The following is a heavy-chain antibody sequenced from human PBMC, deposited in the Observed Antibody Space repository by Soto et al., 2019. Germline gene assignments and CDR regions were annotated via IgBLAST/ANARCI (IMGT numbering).Heavy chain of an antibody. CDR3: ARHVPHDDWLDP. CDR1: GASISRSPYC. V-gene: IGHV4-39*01. CDR2: MYDSGET. J-gene: IGHJ5*02. Sequence: PSETLSLTCSVSGASISRSPYCWAWVRQPPGKGLEWIAMMYDSGETYYNPSLRSRLTISVDTSKNQFSLRLNSMTAADTAVYYCARHVPHDDWLDPWGHGTLVTVSS.